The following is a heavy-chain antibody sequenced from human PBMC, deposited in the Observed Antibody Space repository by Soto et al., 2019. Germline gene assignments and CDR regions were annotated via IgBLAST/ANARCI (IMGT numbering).Heavy chain of an antibody. CDR2: ISGSGGNT. Sequence: PGGSLRLSCAASGFTFRRYAVCWVRQAPGKGLGWVSFISGSGGNTRSADSVKGRFTISRDNSKNMVYLQMNSLRAEDTAVYYCARDSAFYYDSSGYYYFDYWGQGALVTVSS. J-gene: IGHJ4*02. V-gene: IGHV3-23*01. CDR1: GFTFRRYA. CDR3: ARDSAFYYDSSGYYYFDY. D-gene: IGHD3-22*01.